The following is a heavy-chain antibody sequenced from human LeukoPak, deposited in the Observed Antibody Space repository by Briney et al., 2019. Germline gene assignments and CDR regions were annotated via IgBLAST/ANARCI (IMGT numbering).Heavy chain of an antibody. Sequence: GGSLRLSCAVSGFTFNNYAMSWVRQAPGKGLEWVSAIGASGDNTYYADSVKGRFTVSRDNSKNTLFLQMNSLRAEDTAVYYCAKDGGLWVSAHWGDSWGRGTLVTVSS. CDR2: IGASGDNT. D-gene: IGHD7-27*01. V-gene: IGHV3-23*01. CDR3: AKDGGLWVSAHWGDS. CDR1: GFTFNNYA. J-gene: IGHJ4*02.